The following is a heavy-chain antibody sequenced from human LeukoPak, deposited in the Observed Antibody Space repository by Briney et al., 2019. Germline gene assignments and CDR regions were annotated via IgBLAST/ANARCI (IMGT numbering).Heavy chain of an antibody. CDR2: IYHSGST. J-gene: IGHJ4*02. CDR3: ARGRAAAGSVQGPYFDY. Sequence: SQTLSLTCAVSGGSISSGGYSWSWIRQPPGKGLEWIGYIYHSGSTYYNPSLKSRVTISVDRSKNQFSLKLSSVTAADTAVSYCARGRAAAGSVQGPYFDYWGQGTLVTVSS. D-gene: IGHD6-13*01. CDR1: GGSISSGGYS. V-gene: IGHV4-30-2*01.